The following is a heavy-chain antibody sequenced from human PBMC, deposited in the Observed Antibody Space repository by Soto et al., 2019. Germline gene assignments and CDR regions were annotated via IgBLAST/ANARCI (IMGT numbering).Heavy chain of an antibody. J-gene: IGHJ2*01. Sequence: EVQLLESGGGLVQPGGSLRLSCVASGFTFSNFAMGWVRQAPGKGLEWVSSIRGSGDITYHAESVKGRFTISIDNATNPLFLQLNILRVEDTAVYYCAKSPDIVLLVDLWCRGTRVTVS. D-gene: IGHD2-15*01. V-gene: IGHV3-23*01. CDR2: IRGSGDIT. CDR3: AKSPDIVLLVDL. CDR1: GFTFSNFA.